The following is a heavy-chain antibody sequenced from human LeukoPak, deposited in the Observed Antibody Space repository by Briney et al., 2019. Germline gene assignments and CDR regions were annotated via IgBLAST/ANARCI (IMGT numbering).Heavy chain of an antibody. CDR2: ISWNSGSI. D-gene: IGHD1-26*01. CDR1: GFTFDDYA. V-gene: IGHV3-9*01. J-gene: IGHJ6*02. Sequence: PGRSLRLSCAASGFTFDDYAMHWVRQAPGKGQERVSGISWNSGSIGYADSVKGRFTISRDNAKNSLYLQMNSLRAEDTALYYCAKDRGSGSYYYYYYGMDVWGQGTTVTVSS. CDR3: AKDRGSGSYYYYYYGMDV.